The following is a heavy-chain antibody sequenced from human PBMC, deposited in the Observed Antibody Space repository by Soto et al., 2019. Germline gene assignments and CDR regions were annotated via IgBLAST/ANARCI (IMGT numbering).Heavy chain of an antibody. CDR3: AKGSSSSRPYYFDY. Sequence: EVQLLESGGGLVQPGGSLRLSCAASGFTFNSYVMSWVRQAPGQGLEWVAAITGSGDDTHHADSVKGRLTISRDNSKNTLYLQKDSLRAEDTAVYYCAKGSSSSRPYYFDYWGRGTLVTVSS. CDR2: ITGSGDDT. J-gene: IGHJ4*02. D-gene: IGHD6-13*01. CDR1: GFTFNSYV. V-gene: IGHV3-23*01.